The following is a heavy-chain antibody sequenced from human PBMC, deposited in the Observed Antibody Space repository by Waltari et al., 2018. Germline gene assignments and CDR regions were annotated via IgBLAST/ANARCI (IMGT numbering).Heavy chain of an antibody. J-gene: IGHJ1*01. D-gene: IGHD3-9*01. CDR2: NNLGEIT. Sequence: VQLQQWGAVILSPSETLSLTCAIYVVSFSACYWTWLRQSPGKGLEWIGENNLGEITYYNPSLESRVTILLDKSKNQFSLHLDSVTAADTAVYYCVTGPRDKWVGRYSGEFFHHWGPGTLVTVSS. V-gene: IGHV4-34*02. CDR1: VVSFSACY. CDR3: VTGPRDKWVGRYSGEFFHH.